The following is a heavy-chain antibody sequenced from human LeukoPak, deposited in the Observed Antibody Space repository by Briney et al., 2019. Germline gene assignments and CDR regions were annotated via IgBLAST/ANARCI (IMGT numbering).Heavy chain of an antibody. CDR1: SYTFTSYG. CDR2: SSARNGNT. D-gene: IGHD3-9*01. J-gene: IGHJ4*02. CDR3: ARIVTNYDILTGYYFDY. Sequence: ASVKVSCKASSYTFTSYGIGWVRQAPGQGLEWMGWSSARNGNTNYAQKLQGRVTMTTDTSTSTAHMELSKLRSDDTAVYYCARIVTNYDILTGYYFDYWGQGTLVTVSS. V-gene: IGHV1-18*01.